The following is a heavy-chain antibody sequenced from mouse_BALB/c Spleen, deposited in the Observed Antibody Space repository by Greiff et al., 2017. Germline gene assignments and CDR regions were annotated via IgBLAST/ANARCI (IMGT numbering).Heavy chain of an antibody. J-gene: IGHJ2*01. V-gene: IGHV5-9-3*01. CDR2: ISSGGSYT. CDR1: GFTFSSYA. CDR3: ARHGGFQGFDY. Sequence: EVKLVESGGGLVKPGGSLKLSCAASGFTFSSYAMSWVRQTPEKRLEWVATISSGGSYTYYPDSVKGRFTISRDNAKNTLYLQMSSLRSEDTAMYYCARHGGFQGFDYWGQGTTLTVSS.